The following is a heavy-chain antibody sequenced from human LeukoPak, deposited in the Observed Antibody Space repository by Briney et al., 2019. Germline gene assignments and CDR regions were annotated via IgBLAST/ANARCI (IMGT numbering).Heavy chain of an antibody. D-gene: IGHD5-12*01. CDR2: IYSGGST. Sequence: GGSLRLSXAASGLTVSSNYMSWVRQAQGKGLEWVSVIYSGGSTYYADSVKGRFTISRDTSKNTLYLQMNSLRAEDTAVYYCAGGFSGYDDFDYWGQGTLVTVSS. J-gene: IGHJ4*02. CDR3: AGGFSGYDDFDY. V-gene: IGHV3-53*01. CDR1: GLTVSSNY.